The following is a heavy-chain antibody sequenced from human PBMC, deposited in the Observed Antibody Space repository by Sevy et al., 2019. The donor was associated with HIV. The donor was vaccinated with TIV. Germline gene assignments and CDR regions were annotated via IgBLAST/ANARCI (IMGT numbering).Heavy chain of an antibody. CDR3: ARDCNSASCLWGLDV. CDR1: GFTFSNYW. Sequence: GGSLRLSCAASGFTFSNYWMTWVRQAPGKGLEWVANIKRDGSEKYYVDSVKGRFTISRDNAKNSLYLLMNSLRAEDTALYYCARDCNSASCLWGLDVWGQGTTVTVSS. CDR2: IKRDGSEK. D-gene: IGHD2-2*01. V-gene: IGHV3-7*03. J-gene: IGHJ6*02.